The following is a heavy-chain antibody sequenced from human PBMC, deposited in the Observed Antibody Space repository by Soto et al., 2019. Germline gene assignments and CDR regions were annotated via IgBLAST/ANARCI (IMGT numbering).Heavy chain of an antibody. Sequence: EVQLVESGGGLVKPGGCLRLSCAASGFTFSSYSMNWVRQAPGKGVEWVSSISSSSSYIYYADSVKGRFTISRDNAKKSLYLQMDSLRAEATAVYYCAREVRGGSNFDYWGQGTPVTVSS. V-gene: IGHV3-21*01. CDR3: AREVRGGSNFDY. CDR1: GFTFSSYS. CDR2: ISSSSSYI. J-gene: IGHJ4*02. D-gene: IGHD5-12*01.